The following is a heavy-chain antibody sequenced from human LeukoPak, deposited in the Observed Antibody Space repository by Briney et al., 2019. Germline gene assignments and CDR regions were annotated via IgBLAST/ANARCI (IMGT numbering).Heavy chain of an antibody. CDR1: GYTFTGYY. J-gene: IGHJ4*02. Sequence: SVKVSCKASGYTFTGYYMHWVRQAPGKGLEWMGGFDPEDGERIYAQKFQGRVTMTEDTSTDTAYMDLSSLRSEDTAIYYCATTVFGVLTSFDYWGQGTLVTVSS. CDR2: FDPEDGER. CDR3: ATTVFGVLTSFDY. D-gene: IGHD3-3*01. V-gene: IGHV1-24*01.